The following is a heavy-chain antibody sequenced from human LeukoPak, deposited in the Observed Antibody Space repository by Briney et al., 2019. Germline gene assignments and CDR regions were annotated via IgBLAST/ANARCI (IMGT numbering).Heavy chain of an antibody. J-gene: IGHJ4*02. D-gene: IGHD3-10*01. CDR2: ISYDGSNK. CDR1: GFTFSSYA. V-gene: IGHV3-30*04. Sequence: PGGTLSLSCAASGFTFSSYATHWVPEAPGKGLERVAVISYDGSNKYYADSVKGRFTISRDNSKNTLYLQMNSLRAEDTAVYYCARDLVVRGVIVSYYFDYWGQGTLVTVSS. CDR3: ARDLVVRGVIVSYYFDY.